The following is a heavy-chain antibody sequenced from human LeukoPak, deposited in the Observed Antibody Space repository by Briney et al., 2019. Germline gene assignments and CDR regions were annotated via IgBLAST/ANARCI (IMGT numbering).Heavy chain of an antibody. Sequence: GGSLRLSCAASGFTFSNAWMNWVRQVPGKGLEWVGRIKTKADGGPTDYAAPVKGRFTISRDDSKNMLYPQLNSLKTEDTAVYYCTTNDAFDIWGQGTMVTVSS. CDR2: IKTKADGGPT. J-gene: IGHJ3*02. CDR1: GFTFSNAW. CDR3: TTNDAFDI. V-gene: IGHV3-15*01.